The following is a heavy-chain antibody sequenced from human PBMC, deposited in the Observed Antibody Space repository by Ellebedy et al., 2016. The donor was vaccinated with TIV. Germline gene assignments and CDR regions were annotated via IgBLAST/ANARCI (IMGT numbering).Heavy chain of an antibody. CDR3: AKDTSKTGYYFDY. CDR1: GFTFSSYG. D-gene: IGHD3-16*01. CDR2: LSGSGGHT. Sequence: PGGSLRLSCAASGFTFSSYGMHWVRQAPGKGLQWVSSLSGSGGHTYYADSVKGRFTISRDNSKNTLYLQMNSLRAEDTAVYYCAKDTSKTGYYFDYWGQGTLVTVSS. J-gene: IGHJ4*02. V-gene: IGHV3-23*01.